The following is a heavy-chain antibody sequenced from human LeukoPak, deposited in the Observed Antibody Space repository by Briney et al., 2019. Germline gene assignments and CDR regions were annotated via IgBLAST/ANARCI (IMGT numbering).Heavy chain of an antibody. CDR3: AREASNWGSDY. CDR2: INSDGSST. J-gene: IGHJ4*02. CDR1: GFTFSSYW. D-gene: IGHD7-27*01. V-gene: IGHV3-74*01. Sequence: GGSLRLSCAASGFTFSSYWMHWVRQAPGKGLVWVSRINSDGSSTSYADSVKGRFTISRDNAKNTLYLQMNSLRTEDTAVYYCAREASNWGSDYWGQGTLVTVSS.